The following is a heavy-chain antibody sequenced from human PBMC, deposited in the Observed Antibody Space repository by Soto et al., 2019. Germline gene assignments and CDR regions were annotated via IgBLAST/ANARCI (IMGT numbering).Heavy chain of an antibody. D-gene: IGHD3-3*01. CDR2: INHSGST. CDR1: GGSFSGYY. Sequence: SETLSLTCAVYGGSFSGYYWSWIRQPPGKGLEWIGEINHSGSTNYNPSLKSRVTISVDTSKNQFSLKLSSVTAADTAVYYCARGQKGYYDFWSGSMWFDPWGQGTLVTVPQ. CDR3: ARGQKGYYDFWSGSMWFDP. V-gene: IGHV4-34*01. J-gene: IGHJ5*02.